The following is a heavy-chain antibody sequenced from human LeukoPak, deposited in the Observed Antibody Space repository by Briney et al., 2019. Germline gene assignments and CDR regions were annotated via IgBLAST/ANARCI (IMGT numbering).Heavy chain of an antibody. Sequence: GRSLRLSCAASGFTFRSYGMHWVRQAPGKGLEWVAVISSDGSSKYYADSVKGRFTISRENSKNTLYLQMNSLRAEDTALYYCVKALPGGSYNPDYWGQGKLVTVSS. CDR2: ISSDGSSK. CDR3: VKALPGGSYNPDY. CDR1: GFTFRSYG. D-gene: IGHD1-26*01. J-gene: IGHJ4*02. V-gene: IGHV3-30*18.